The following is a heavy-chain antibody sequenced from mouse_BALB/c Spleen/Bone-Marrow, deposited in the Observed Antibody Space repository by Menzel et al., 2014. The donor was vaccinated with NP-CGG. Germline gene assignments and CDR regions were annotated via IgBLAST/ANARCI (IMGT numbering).Heavy chain of an antibody. V-gene: IGHV4-1*02. CDR1: GFDFSRFW. D-gene: IGHD1-1*01. J-gene: IGHJ3*01. Sequence: EVKVEESGGGLVQPGGSLKLSCAASGFDFSRFWMSWVRQAPGKGLEWIGEINTDSSTINYTPSLTGKFIISRDNAKNTLYLQMSKLRSEGTAIYYCSRLYNYGNFAYWGQETLLTVSA. CDR2: INTDSSTI. CDR3: SRLYNYGNFAY.